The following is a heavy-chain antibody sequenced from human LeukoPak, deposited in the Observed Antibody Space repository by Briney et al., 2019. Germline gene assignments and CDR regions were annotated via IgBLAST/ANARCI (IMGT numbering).Heavy chain of an antibody. D-gene: IGHD3-3*01. CDR2: IYYRGST. Sequence: SETLSLTCSVSGGSVSSSSSYWGWIRQPPGKGLEWIGSIYYRGSTYYNPSLKSRVTISVDTSKNQFSLKLSSVTAADTAVYYCASLRERSYYARGFDYWGQGTLVTVSS. J-gene: IGHJ4*02. CDR3: ASLRERSYYARGFDY. V-gene: IGHV4-39*01. CDR1: GGSVSSSSSY.